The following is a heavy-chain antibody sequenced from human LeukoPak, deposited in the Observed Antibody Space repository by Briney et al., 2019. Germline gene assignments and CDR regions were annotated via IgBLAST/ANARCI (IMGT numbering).Heavy chain of an antibody. J-gene: IGHJ6*03. V-gene: IGHV4-34*01. CDR3: ARAPYYYYYMDV. Sequence: SETLSLTCAVYGGSFSGYYWSWIRQPPGKGLEWIGEINHSGSTNYNPSLKSRVTISVDTSKNQFSLKLSSVTAADTAVYYCARAPYYYYYMDVWGKGTTVTVSS. CDR2: INHSGST. CDR1: GGSFSGYY.